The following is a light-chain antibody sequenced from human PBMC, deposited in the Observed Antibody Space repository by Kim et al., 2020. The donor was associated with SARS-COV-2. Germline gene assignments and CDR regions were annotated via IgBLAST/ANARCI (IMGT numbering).Light chain of an antibody. CDR2: RND. J-gene: IGLJ1*01. CDR3: AAWDDSLNGYV. Sequence: GQRVTISCSGGSSNIGSNAVSWYRQLPGTAPKLLIYRNDQRPSGVPDRFSGSKSGTSASLAISGLQSEDEADYYCAAWDDSLNGYVFGTGTKVTVL. CDR1: SSNIGSNA. V-gene: IGLV1-44*01.